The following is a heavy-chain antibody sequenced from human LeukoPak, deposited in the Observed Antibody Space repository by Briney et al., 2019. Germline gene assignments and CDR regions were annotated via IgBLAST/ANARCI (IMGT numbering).Heavy chain of an antibody. CDR2: ISSSSSTI. V-gene: IGHV3-48*02. CDR3: ARDGGGEDDYVWGSYRYTGQYYFDY. CDR1: EFTFSSYW. D-gene: IGHD3-16*02. Sequence: PGGSLRLSCAASEFTFSSYWMSWVRQAPGKGLEWVSYISSSSSTIYYADSVKGRFTISRDNAKNSLYLQMNSLRDEDTAVYYCARDGGGEDDYVWGSYRYTGQYYFDYWGRGTLVTVSS. J-gene: IGHJ4*02.